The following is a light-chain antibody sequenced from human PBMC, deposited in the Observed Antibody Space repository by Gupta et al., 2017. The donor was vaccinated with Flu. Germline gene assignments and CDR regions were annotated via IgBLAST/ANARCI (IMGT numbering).Light chain of an antibody. CDR2: GIT. CDR1: SSDIGRFDY. V-gene: IGLV2-11*01. Sequence: QSALTQPRSVSGSPGQSITISCTGTSSDIGRFDYVSWFQQHPGKAPKLILYGITERPSGVPNRFSGTKSGNTASLTISGLQGEDEADYFCCSYAGTFTFVFGGGTKVTVL. J-gene: IGLJ2*01. CDR3: CSYAGTFTFV.